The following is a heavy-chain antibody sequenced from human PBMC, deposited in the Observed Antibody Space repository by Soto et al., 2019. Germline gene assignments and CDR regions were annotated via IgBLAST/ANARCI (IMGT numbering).Heavy chain of an antibody. V-gene: IGHV1-69*08. Sequence: QVQLVQSGAEVKKPGSSVKVSCKASGGTFSSYTISWVRQAPGQGLEWMGRIIPILGIANYAQKFQGRVTITADKSTSTAYMELSSLRSEDTAVYYCARDPNCSSTSCYDNWFDPWGQGTLVTVSS. J-gene: IGHJ5*02. CDR2: IIPILGIA. CDR1: GGTFSSYT. D-gene: IGHD2-2*01. CDR3: ARDPNCSSTSCYDNWFDP.